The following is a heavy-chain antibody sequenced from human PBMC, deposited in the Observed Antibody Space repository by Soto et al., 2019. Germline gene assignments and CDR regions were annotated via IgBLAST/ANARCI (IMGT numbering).Heavy chain of an antibody. CDR1: GFTFSSYG. D-gene: IGHD1-1*01. J-gene: IGHJ6*02. CDR3: AILELERPSYYYYYYYGMDV. Sequence: PGGSLRLSCATSGFTFSSYGMHRVRQAPGQGLEGVAVISYEGSNKYYADSVKRRITIYRANSKNTLNQHMNSLRAEDTAVYYCAILELERPSYYYYYYYGMDVWGQGT. CDR2: ISYEGSNK. V-gene: IGHV3-30*03.